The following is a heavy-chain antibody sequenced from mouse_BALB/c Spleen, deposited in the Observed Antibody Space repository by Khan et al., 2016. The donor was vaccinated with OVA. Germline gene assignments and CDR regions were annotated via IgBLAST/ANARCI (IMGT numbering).Heavy chain of an antibody. D-gene: IGHD2-14*01. J-gene: IGHJ4*01. V-gene: IGHV1-4*01. CDR3: ARRTTGYAMDY. CDR2: INPRSDYT. CDR1: GYTFTSNT. Sequence: QVQLQQSGAELSRPGASVKMSCKASGYTFTSNTMHWVKQRPGQGLKWIGYINPRSDYTIYSQKFKDKATLTADISSSTAYMQLSSLTSDDSAVYYCARRTTGYAMDYWGQGTSVTVSS.